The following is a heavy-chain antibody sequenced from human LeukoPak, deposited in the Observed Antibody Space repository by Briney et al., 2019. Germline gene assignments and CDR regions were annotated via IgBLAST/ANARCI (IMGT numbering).Heavy chain of an antibody. CDR1: GASVSGSNW. CDR3: ARSGGLWLLTYYFDY. CDR2: IYHSGST. D-gene: IGHD3-22*01. V-gene: IGHV4-4*02. J-gene: IGHJ4*02. Sequence: SETLSLTCAVSGASVSGSNWWSWVRQPPGKGLEWIGEIYHSGSTNYNPSLKSRVTISVDTSKNQLSLKLSSVTAADTAVYFCARSGGLWLLTYYFDYWGQGTLVTVSS.